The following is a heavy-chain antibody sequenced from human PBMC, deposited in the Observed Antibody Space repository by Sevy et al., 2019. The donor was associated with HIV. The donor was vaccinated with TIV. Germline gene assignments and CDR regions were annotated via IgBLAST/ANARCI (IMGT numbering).Heavy chain of an antibody. CDR2: IKQDGSEK. V-gene: IGHV3-7*03. J-gene: IGHJ4*02. CDR3: VREYRPYLDTMIFDY. D-gene: IGHD3-22*01. CDR1: GFTFSSYW. Sequence: GGSLRLSCAASGFTFSSYWMSWVRQAPGKGLEWVANIKQDGSEKYYVDSVKGRFTISRDNAKNSLYLQMNSLRAEDTAVYYCVREYRPYLDTMIFDYWGQGTLVTVSS.